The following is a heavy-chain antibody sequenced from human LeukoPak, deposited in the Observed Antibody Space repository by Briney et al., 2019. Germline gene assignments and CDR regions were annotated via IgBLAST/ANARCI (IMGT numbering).Heavy chain of an antibody. D-gene: IGHD3-10*01. Sequence: SETLSLTCTVSGGSLSSYYWSWIRQPPGKGLEWIGYIYYSGSTNYNPSLKSRVTISVDTSKNQFSLKLSSVTAADTAVYYCARSGWTYYYGSGSYGPFDIWGQGTMVTVSS. CDR3: ARSGWTYYYGSGSYGPFDI. CDR1: GGSLSSYY. V-gene: IGHV4-59*01. J-gene: IGHJ3*02. CDR2: IYYSGST.